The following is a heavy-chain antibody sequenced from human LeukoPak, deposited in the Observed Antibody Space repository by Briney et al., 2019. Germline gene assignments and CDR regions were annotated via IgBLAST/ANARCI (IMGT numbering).Heavy chain of an antibody. CDR2: ISSSGTTI. Sequence: GGSLRLCCAASGFTFSSYEMNWVRQAPGKGLEWVSYISSSGTTIYYADSVKGRFTISRDNAKNSLYLQMNSLRAEDTAVYYCARVGLYFDYWGQGTLVTVSS. J-gene: IGHJ4*02. V-gene: IGHV3-48*03. CDR1: GFTFSSYE. CDR3: ARVGLYFDY.